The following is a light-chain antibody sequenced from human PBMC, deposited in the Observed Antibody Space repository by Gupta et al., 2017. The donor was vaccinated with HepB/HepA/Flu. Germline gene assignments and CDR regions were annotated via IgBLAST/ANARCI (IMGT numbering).Light chain of an antibody. J-gene: IGKJ4*01. V-gene: IGKV1-12*01. Sequence: IQMTQSQSSVSASVGDRVTITCRASQHIDNWLAWYQQKPGKAPKLLILSTFTLESGVPSRFSGSGRGTYFTLTISSLQPEDFATYYCQQTNSFPPTFGGGTKVEVK. CDR2: STF. CDR1: QHIDNW. CDR3: QQTNSFPPT.